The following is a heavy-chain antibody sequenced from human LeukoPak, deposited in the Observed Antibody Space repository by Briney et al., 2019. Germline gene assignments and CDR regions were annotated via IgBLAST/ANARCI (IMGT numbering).Heavy chain of an antibody. J-gene: IGHJ6*03. CDR3: ARLTKNDSGSFRFGKKKRGYMDV. CDR2: IYYSGST. V-gene: IGHV4-39*07. D-gene: IGHD3-10*01. Sequence: SETLSLTCTVSGGSISSSSYYWGWIRQPPGKGLEWIGSIYYSGSTYYNPSLKSRVTISVGTSKNQFSLKLSSVTAADTAVYYCARLTKNDSGSFRFGKKKRGYMDVWGKGTTVTISS. CDR1: GGSISSSSYY.